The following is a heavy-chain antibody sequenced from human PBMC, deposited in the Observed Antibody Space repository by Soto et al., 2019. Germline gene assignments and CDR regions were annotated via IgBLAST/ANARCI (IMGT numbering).Heavy chain of an antibody. CDR2: ISAHNGNT. Sequence: ASVKVSCKASGYTVSSYSITWVRQAPGQGLEWMGWISAHNGNTNYAQNFQGRVIMTTETSTSTAYMELRSLRSDDTAVYYCARDPRVYNDSSGSYSVYRGQGTLLTVSS. J-gene: IGHJ4*02. V-gene: IGHV1-18*01. D-gene: IGHD3-22*01. CDR1: GYTVSSYS. CDR3: ARDPRVYNDSSGSYSVY.